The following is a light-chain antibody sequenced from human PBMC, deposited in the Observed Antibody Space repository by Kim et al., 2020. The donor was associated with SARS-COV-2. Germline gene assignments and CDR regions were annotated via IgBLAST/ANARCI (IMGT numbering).Light chain of an antibody. J-gene: IGKJ4*01. CDR2: GAS. Sequence: PGEKPSLSGRASQSVTRHYLPWYQQKPGQAPRLLLYGASGRATGIPDRFSGSGSETDFTLTISRLEPEDFAVYYCQQYGSSYPVTFGGGTKLEI. CDR1: QSVTRHY. CDR3: QQYGSSYPVT. V-gene: IGKV3-20*01.